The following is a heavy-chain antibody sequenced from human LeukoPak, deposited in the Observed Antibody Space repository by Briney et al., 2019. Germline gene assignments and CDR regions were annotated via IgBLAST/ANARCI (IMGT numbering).Heavy chain of an antibody. J-gene: IGHJ5*02. D-gene: IGHD2-2*01. Sequence: GASVKVSCKASGYTFTSYDINWVRQATGQGLEWMGWMNPNSGNTGYAQKFQGRVTMTRNTSISTAYMELSSLRSEDTAVYYCARRLRGYCSSTSCYRFDPWGQGTLVTVSS. CDR3: ARRLRGYCSSTSCYRFDP. CDR2: MNPNSGNT. V-gene: IGHV1-8*01. CDR1: GYTFTSYD.